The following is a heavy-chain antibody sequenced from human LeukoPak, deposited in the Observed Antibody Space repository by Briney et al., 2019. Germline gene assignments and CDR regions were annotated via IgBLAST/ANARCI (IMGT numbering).Heavy chain of an antibody. CDR3: AAPIVATIPAVDYYYKDV. Sequence: ASVKVSCKASGYTITSYYMHWVRQAPGQGLEWMGIINPSGGSTSYAQKFQGRVTMTRDTSTSTVYMELSSLRSEDTAVYYCAAPIVATIPAVDYYYKDVWGKGTTVTVSS. CDR1: GYTITSYY. CDR2: INPSGGST. D-gene: IGHD5-12*01. V-gene: IGHV1-46*01. J-gene: IGHJ6*03.